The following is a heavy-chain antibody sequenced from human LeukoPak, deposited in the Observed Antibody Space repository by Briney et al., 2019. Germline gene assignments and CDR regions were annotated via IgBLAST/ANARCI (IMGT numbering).Heavy chain of an antibody. V-gene: IGHV3-23*01. CDR2: ISGSGGST. CDR3: AAYCSGGSCRARDYYYMDV. D-gene: IGHD2-15*01. CDR1: GFTFSSYA. J-gene: IGHJ6*03. Sequence: GGSLRLSCAASGFTFSSYAMSWVRQAPGKGLEWVSAISGSGGSTYYADSVKGRFTISRDNSKNTLYLQMNSLRAEDTAVYYCAAYCSGGSCRARDYYYMDVWGKGTTVIVSS.